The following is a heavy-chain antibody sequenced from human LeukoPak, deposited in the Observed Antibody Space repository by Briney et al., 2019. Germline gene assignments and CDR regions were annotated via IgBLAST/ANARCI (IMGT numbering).Heavy chain of an antibody. V-gene: IGHV3-21*01. D-gene: IGHD3-22*01. Sequence: PGGSLRLSCAASGFTFSSYSMNWVRQAPGKGLAWVSSISSSSSYIYYADSVKGRFTISRDNAKNSLYLQMNSLRAEDTAVYYCARGSSGYYHSLNDAFDIWGQGTMVTVSS. J-gene: IGHJ3*02. CDR2: ISSSSSYI. CDR3: ARGSSGYYHSLNDAFDI. CDR1: GFTFSSYS.